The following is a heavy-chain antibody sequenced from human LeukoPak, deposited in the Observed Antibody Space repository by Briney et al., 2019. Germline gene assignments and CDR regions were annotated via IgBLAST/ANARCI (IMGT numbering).Heavy chain of an antibody. J-gene: IGHJ4*02. CDR2: ISGSGGSI. CDR1: GSPLGSLA. Sequence: PGGSLTRSWAALGSPLGSLAMSWVRQAPGKGLEWVSAISGSGGSIYYADSVKGRFTISRDNSKNTLYLQMNSLRAEDTAVYYCAKDYGSGSYVDYWGQGTLDTVSS. V-gene: IGHV3-23*01. CDR3: AKDYGSGSYVDY. D-gene: IGHD3-10*01.